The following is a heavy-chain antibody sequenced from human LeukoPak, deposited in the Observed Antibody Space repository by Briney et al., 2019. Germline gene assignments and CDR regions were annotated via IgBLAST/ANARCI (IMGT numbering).Heavy chain of an antibody. CDR3: ARAWGSFPVIFFDY. D-gene: IGHD6-6*01. CDR1: GGSISSSGYY. CDR2: IFYSENT. Sequence: SQTLSLTCTVSGGSISSSGYYWTWIRQHPGKGLEWIGHIFYSENTYYNPPLKSRSTISVDTSKNQFSLNLSSVTAADTAVYYCARAWGSFPVIFFDYWGQGILVTVSS. J-gene: IGHJ4*02. V-gene: IGHV4-31*03.